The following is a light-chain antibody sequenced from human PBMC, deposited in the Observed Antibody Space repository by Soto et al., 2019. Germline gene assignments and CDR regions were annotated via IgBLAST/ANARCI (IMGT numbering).Light chain of an antibody. Sequence: QSVLTQPPSASGTPGQRVTISCSGSSSNIGSNYVYWYQQLPGTAPKLLIYRNNQRPSGVPDRFSGSKSGTSASLAISGLRSEDGADYYCAAWDDSLSAYVVFGGGTQLTVL. CDR1: SSNIGSNY. CDR3: AAWDDSLSAYVV. CDR2: RNN. J-gene: IGLJ2*01. V-gene: IGLV1-47*01.